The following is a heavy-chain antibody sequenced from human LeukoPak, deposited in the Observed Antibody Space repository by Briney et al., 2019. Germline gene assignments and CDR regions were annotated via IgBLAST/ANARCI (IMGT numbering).Heavy chain of an antibody. CDR3: ARERDGSGTQRGLDY. V-gene: IGHV4-61*02. J-gene: IGHJ4*02. Sequence: SETLSLTCTVSGGSISSGSYYWSSIRQPAGKGLGWIGRIYTSGSTNYNPSLKSRVTISVDTSKNQFSLKLSSVTAADTAVYYCARERDGSGTQRGLDYWGQGTLVTVSS. CDR1: GGSISSGSYY. D-gene: IGHD3-10*01. CDR2: IYTSGST.